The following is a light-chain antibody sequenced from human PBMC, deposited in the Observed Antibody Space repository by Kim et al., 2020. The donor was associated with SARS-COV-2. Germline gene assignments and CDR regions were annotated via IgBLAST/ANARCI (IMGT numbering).Light chain of an antibody. V-gene: IGKV3-11*01. CDR1: QTVTSD. Sequence: IVLTQSPATLSLSPGESATLSCRASQTVTSDLAWYQKRPGQAPRLLIYDASKRATGIPARFSGSGSETDFTLTISSLDPEDFAVYYCQQRNSWPSFGQGTTLEI. J-gene: IGKJ2*01. CDR2: DAS. CDR3: QQRNSWPS.